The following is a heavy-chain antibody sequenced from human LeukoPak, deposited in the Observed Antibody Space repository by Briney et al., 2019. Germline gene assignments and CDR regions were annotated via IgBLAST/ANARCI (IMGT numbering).Heavy chain of an antibody. CDR3: AKDGGLWVSAHWGDS. D-gene: IGHD7-27*01. CDR1: GFTFGSYT. CDR2: ITTSDGNT. J-gene: IGHJ4*02. Sequence: LAGGSLRLPCAASGFTFGSYTMSWVRQAPGKGLEWVSTITTSDGNTYYADSVKGRFTVSRDNSKNTLFLQMNSLRAEDTAVYYCAKDGGLWVSAHWGDSWGRGTLVTVSS. V-gene: IGHV3-23*01.